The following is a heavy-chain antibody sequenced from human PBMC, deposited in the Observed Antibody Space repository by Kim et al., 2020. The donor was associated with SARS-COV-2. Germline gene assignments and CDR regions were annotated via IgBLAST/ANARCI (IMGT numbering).Heavy chain of an antibody. CDR3: AKDLLVEQLVRPRPYFDY. J-gene: IGHJ4*02. D-gene: IGHD6-6*01. V-gene: IGHV3-23*01. Sequence: KGRFTISRDNSKNTLYLQMNSLRAEDTAVYYCAKDLLVEQLVRPRPYFDYWGQGTLVTVSS.